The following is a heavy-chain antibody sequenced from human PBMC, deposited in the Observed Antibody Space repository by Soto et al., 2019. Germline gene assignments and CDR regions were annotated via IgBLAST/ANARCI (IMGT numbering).Heavy chain of an antibody. CDR3: ARARYDDSSGYEEAY. V-gene: IGHV4-31*03. CDR1: GGSISSGGYY. CDR2: IYYSGST. Sequence: QVQLQESGPGLVKPSQTLSLTCTVSGGSISSGGYYWSWIRQHPGKGLEWIGYIYYSGSTYYNPSLKSRVTISVDTSKHHFSLKLSSVTAADTAVYYCARARYDDSSGYEEAYWGQGTLVTVSS. D-gene: IGHD3-22*01. J-gene: IGHJ4*02.